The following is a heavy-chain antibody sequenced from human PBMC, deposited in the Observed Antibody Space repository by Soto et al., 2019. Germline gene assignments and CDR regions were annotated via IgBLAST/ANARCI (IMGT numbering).Heavy chain of an antibody. J-gene: IGHJ3*02. CDR1: GYTCTSYG. CDR2: ISAYNGNT. V-gene: IGHV1-18*01. CDR3: ASVYGAGSYDAVDI. Sequence: QVQLVQSGAEVKKLGASVKVSCKASGYTCTSYGISWVRQSPGQGREGMGWISAYNGNTNYAQKLQGRVTMTTDTSTSTADMELRSLRSDDTAVYYGASVYGAGSYDAVDIWGQGTMVTVSS. D-gene: IGHD3-10*01.